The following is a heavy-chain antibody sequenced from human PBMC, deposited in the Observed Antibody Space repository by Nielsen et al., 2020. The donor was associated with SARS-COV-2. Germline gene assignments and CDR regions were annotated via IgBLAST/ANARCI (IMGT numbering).Heavy chain of an antibody. CDR3: ARHGIVGATIDY. CDR1: GGSFSDYY. Sequence: SETLSLTCAVYGGSFSDYYWSWIRQPPGKGLEWIGEINHSGSTNYNPSLKSRVTISVDTSKNQFSLKLSSVTAADTAVYYCARHGIVGATIDYWGQGTLVTVSS. CDR2: INHSGST. D-gene: IGHD1-26*01. V-gene: IGHV4-34*01. J-gene: IGHJ4*02.